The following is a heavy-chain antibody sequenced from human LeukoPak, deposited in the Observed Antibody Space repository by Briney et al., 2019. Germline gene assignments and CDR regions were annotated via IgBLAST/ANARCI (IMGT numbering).Heavy chain of an antibody. CDR1: GFTFSSYG. D-gene: IGHD3-10*01. Sequence: PGGSLRLSCAASGFTFSSYGMHWVRQAPGKGLEWVAFIRYDGSNKYYADSVKGRFTISRDNSKNTLYLQMNSLRAEDTAVYYWAKIRFGEYYYYYGMDVWGQGTTVTVSS. J-gene: IGHJ6*02. CDR2: IRYDGSNK. V-gene: IGHV3-30*02. CDR3: AKIRFGEYYYYYGMDV.